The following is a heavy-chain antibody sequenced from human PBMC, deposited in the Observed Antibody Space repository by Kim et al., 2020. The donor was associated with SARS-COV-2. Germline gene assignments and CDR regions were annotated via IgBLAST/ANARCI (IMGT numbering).Heavy chain of an antibody. D-gene: IGHD2-2*01. V-gene: IGHV3-23*01. CDR3: ARDTTGCNTSSCYYPWYFDR. CDR2: ITGGSDST. CDR1: GFTFSYFA. Sequence: GGSLRLSCAASGFTFSYFAMTWVRQAPGKGLEWVSAITGGSDSTDYADSVRGRFAISRDNAKNTLYLQMNNLRVEDTALYYCARDTTGCNTSSCYYPWYFDRWGRGTLVTVSA. J-gene: IGHJ2*01.